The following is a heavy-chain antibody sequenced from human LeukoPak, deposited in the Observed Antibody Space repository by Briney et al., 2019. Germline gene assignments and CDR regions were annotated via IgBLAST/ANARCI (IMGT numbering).Heavy chain of an antibody. D-gene: IGHD2/OR15-2a*01. CDR1: GRYW. CDR3: VSFYETY. J-gene: IGHJ4*02. CDR2: INSDGSWT. V-gene: IGHV3-74*01. Sequence: GGSLRLSCAASGRYWMHWVRQAPGKGLVWVSHINSDGSWTSYADSVKGRFTISKVNAKNTVYLQMSNLRVEDTAVYYCVSFYETYWGRGTLVTVSS.